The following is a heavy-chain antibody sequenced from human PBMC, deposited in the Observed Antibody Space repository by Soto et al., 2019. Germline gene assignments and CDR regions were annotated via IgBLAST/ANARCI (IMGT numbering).Heavy chain of an antibody. V-gene: IGHV1-3*01. J-gene: IGHJ6*02. Sequence: ASVKVSCKTSGYSFTKYGLHWVRQAPGQRLEWMGWINPGNGDTKYSQKFQGRVTSTRDTSATTAYMELSSLRSEDSAVFYCARTDCSSTSCYNYYDYGMDVWGQGTTGTVSS. D-gene: IGHD2-2*01. CDR3: ARTDCSSTSCYNYYDYGMDV. CDR2: INPGNGDT. CDR1: GYSFTKYG.